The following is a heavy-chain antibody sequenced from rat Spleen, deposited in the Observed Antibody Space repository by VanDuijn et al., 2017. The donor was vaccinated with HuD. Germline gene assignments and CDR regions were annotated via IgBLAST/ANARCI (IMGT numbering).Heavy chain of an antibody. CDR3: ATQHYYDGYYRDS. J-gene: IGHJ2*01. V-gene: IGHV2-45*01. CDR2: MWSGGNT. D-gene: IGHD1-12*03. CDR1: GFSLTSYN. Sequence: QVQLKESGPGLVQLSETLSLTCTVSGFSLTSYNVHWVRQPPGKGLEWMGTMWSGGNTDYNSALKSRLSISRDTSKSQVFLKMNNLQTEDTAMYFCATQHYYDGYYRDSWGQGVMVTVSS.